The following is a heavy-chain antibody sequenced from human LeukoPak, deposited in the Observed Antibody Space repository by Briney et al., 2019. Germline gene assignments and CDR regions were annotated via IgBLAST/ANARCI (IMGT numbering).Heavy chain of an antibody. V-gene: IGHV3-48*04. J-gene: IGHJ6*03. D-gene: IGHD2-2*01. CDR3: ARVPAGNYYYYYYMDV. CDR2: ISSSSSTI. Sequence: GGSLRLSCAASGFTFSSYSMKWVRQAPGKGLEWVSYISSSSSTIYYADSVKGRFTISRDNAKNSLYLQMNSLRAEDTAVYYCARVPAGNYYYYYYMDVWGKGTTVTVSS. CDR1: GFTFSSYS.